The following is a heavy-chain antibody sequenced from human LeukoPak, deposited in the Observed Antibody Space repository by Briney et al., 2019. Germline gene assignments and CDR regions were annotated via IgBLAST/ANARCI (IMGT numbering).Heavy chain of an antibody. V-gene: IGHV1-2*02. CDR2: IEPKTGAA. D-gene: IGHD3-10*01. J-gene: IGHJ2*01. CDR3: ARDSRGYYYSSWLHVWYRDL. CDR1: VFMLHPQY. Sequence: RASVKVPCKPSVFMLHPQYMHWLRQVPGQGLEWMGSIEPKTGAAKYAQKFKGRVTITRDPSITTAYLELTSLTFDDTATYYCARDSRGYYYSSWLHVWYRDLWGRGTLVSVFS.